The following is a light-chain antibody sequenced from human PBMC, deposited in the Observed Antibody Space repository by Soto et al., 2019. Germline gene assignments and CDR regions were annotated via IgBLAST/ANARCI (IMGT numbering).Light chain of an antibody. J-gene: IGLJ2*01. CDR1: SSNIGSNT. V-gene: IGLV1-44*01. Sequence: QYVLTQPPSASGTPGQRVTISCSGSSSNIGSNTVSWYQQLPGTAPKLLIFSDDQRPSGVPDRFSGSKSGASASLAISGLHSEDEADYYCAAWDDSLNVVFGGGTKLTVL. CDR2: SDD. CDR3: AAWDDSLNVV.